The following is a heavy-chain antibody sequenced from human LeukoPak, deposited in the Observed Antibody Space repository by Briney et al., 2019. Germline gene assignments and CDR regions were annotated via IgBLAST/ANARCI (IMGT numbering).Heavy chain of an antibody. V-gene: IGHV3-30-3*01. J-gene: IGHJ4*02. Sequence: GGSLRLPCAASGFTFSSYAMHWVRQAPGKGLEWVAVISYDGSNKYYADSVKGRSTISRDNSKNTLYLQMNSLRAEDTAVYYCAREGLDSGYDFDYWGQGTLVTVSS. D-gene: IGHD5-12*01. CDR1: GFTFSSYA. CDR2: ISYDGSNK. CDR3: AREGLDSGYDFDY.